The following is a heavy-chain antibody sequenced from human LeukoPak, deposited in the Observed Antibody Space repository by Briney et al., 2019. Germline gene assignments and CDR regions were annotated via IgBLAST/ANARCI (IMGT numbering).Heavy chain of an antibody. D-gene: IGHD2-15*01. J-gene: IGHJ4*02. CDR1: GFTFSSYA. CDR2: ISYDGSNK. V-gene: IGHV3-30-3*01. Sequence: GRSLRLSCAASGFTFSSYAMHWVRQAPGKGLEWVAVISYDGSNKYYADSVKGRFTISRDNSKNTLYLQMSSLRAEDAAAYYCAKGGNFDYWGQGTLVTVSS. CDR3: AKGGNFDY.